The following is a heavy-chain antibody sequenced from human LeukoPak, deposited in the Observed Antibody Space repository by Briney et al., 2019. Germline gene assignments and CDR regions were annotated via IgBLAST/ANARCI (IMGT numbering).Heavy chain of an antibody. CDR1: GFTFSSYG. J-gene: IGHJ6*02. CDR2: IWYDGSNK. CDR3: ARSGDYYYYYGMDV. Sequence: GGSLRLSCAASGFTFSSYGMHWVRQAPGKGLEWVAVIWYDGSNKYYADSVKGRFTISRDNSKNTLYLQMNSLRAEDTAVYYCARSGDYYYYYGMDVWGQVTTVTVSS. V-gene: IGHV3-33*01. D-gene: IGHD4-17*01.